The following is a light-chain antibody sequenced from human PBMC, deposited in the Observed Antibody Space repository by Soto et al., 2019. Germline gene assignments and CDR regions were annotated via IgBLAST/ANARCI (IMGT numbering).Light chain of an antibody. V-gene: IGKV3-15*01. CDR3: QQANSFPIT. CDR1: QSVSSN. J-gene: IGKJ5*01. Sequence: EVVMSQSPDTLSVSPGERATLSCRASQSVSSNLAWYQQKPGQAPRLLIYGSSTRATGVPPRFSGSASGTDFTLTISSLQPEDFATYYCQQANSFPITFGQGTRLEIK. CDR2: GSS.